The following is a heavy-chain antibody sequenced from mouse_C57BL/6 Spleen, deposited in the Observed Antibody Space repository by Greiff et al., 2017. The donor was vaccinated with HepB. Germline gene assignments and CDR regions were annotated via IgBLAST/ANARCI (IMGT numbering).Heavy chain of an antibody. Sequence: QVQLKQPGAELVKPGASVKLSCKASGYTFTSYWMQWVKQRPGQGLEWIGEIDPSDSYTNYNQKFKGKATLTVDTSSSTAYMQLSSLTSEDSAVYYCASSEGYWGQGTTLTVSS. J-gene: IGHJ2*01. CDR1: GYTFTSYW. CDR3: ASSEGY. V-gene: IGHV1-50*01. CDR2: IDPSDSYT.